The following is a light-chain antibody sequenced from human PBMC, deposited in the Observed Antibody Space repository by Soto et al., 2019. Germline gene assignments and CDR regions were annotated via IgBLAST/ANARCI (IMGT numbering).Light chain of an antibody. CDR1: QSVGNS. CDR2: DTY. V-gene: IGKV3-15*01. Sequence: EIVMTQSTATLSLSPGERATLSCRASQSVGNSLAWYQLKPGQVPRLLIFDTYTRATGTPARFSGSGSGAEFTLTISSLQSEDFAIYSCLQYNFWRPYSFGQGTKVDIK. CDR3: LQYNFWRPYS. J-gene: IGKJ2*03.